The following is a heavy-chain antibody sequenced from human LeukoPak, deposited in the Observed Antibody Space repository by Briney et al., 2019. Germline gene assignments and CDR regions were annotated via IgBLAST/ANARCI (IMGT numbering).Heavy chain of an antibody. CDR3: ARHGLLRYFDWSPYNWFDP. J-gene: IGHJ5*02. D-gene: IGHD3-9*01. Sequence: SETLSLTCTVSGGSISSSSYYWRWIRQPPGKGLEWIGSIYYSGSTYYNPSLKSRVTISGDTSKNQFSLKLSSVTAADTAVYYCARHGLLRYFDWSPYNWFDPWGQGTLVTVSS. CDR2: IYYSGST. V-gene: IGHV4-39*01. CDR1: GGSISSSSYY.